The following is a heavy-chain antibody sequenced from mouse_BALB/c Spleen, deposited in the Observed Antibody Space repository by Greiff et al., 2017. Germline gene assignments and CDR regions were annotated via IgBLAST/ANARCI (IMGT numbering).Heavy chain of an antibody. CDR1: GFTFSSYA. D-gene: IGHD1-1*01. V-gene: IGHV5-9-4*01. Sequence: DVQLVESGGGLVKPGGSLKLSCAASGFTFSSYAMSWVRQSPEKRLEWVAEISSGGSYTYYPDTVTGRFTISRDNAKNTLYLEMSSLRSEDTAMYYCARETGSSYPYAMDYWGQGTSVTVSS. CDR2: ISSGGSYT. CDR3: ARETGSSYPYAMDY. J-gene: IGHJ4*01.